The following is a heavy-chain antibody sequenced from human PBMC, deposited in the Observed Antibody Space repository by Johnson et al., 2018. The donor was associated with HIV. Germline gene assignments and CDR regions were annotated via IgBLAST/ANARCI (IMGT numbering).Heavy chain of an antibody. J-gene: IGHJ3*02. D-gene: IGHD1-1*01. V-gene: IGHV3-64*01. CDR2: ISSHGVSP. CDR3: ARGDESPIGHWPQIDASDI. Sequence: MLLVESGGGLVQPGGSLRLSCAASGFTFSSSAMHWVRQAPLNGLDYVSAISSHGVSPYYANSVTGRFTISSDNAENSLYLQMNSLRAEDTAVYFCARGDESPIGHWPQIDASDIWGQGTMVTVSS. CDR1: GFTFSSSA.